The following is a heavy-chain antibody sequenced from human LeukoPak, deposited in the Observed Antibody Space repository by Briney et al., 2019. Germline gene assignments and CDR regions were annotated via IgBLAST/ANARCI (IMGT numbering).Heavy chain of an antibody. CDR2: IYYSGST. V-gene: IGHV4-59*01. CDR1: GGSIGSYY. D-gene: IGHD6-13*01. Sequence: SETLSLTCTVSGGSIGSYYWSWIRQPPGKGLEWIGYIYYSGSTNYNPSLKSRITISVDTSKNQFSLKLSSVTAADTAVYYCAGGHSSSWPIDYWGQGTLVTVSS. CDR3: AGGHSSSWPIDY. J-gene: IGHJ4*02.